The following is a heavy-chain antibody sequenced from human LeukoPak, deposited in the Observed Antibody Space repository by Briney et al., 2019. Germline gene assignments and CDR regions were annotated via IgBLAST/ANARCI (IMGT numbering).Heavy chain of an antibody. CDR3: ARDWGSIKVITDY. J-gene: IGHJ4*02. CDR2: ISSNSDNT. Sequence: ASANVSCKATGYTFTSYGISWVRQAPGQGLEWMGWISSNSDNTNYAQKLQGRVTMTTDTSTSTAYMELRSLRSDDTAVYYCARDWGSIKVITDYWGQGTLVTVSS. V-gene: IGHV1-18*01. CDR1: GYTFTSYG. D-gene: IGHD3-16*01.